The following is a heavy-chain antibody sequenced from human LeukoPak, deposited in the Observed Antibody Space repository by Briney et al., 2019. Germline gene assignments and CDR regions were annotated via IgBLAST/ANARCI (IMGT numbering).Heavy chain of an antibody. V-gene: IGHV1-2*02. D-gene: IGHD3-22*01. Sequence: ASVKVPCKASGYTFTGYYKHWVRQAPGQGLEWMGWINPNSGGTNYAQKFQGRVTMTRDTSISTAYMELSRLRSDDTAVYYCARDGVKYYYDSSGYSYFDYWGQGTLVTVSS. CDR1: GYTFTGYY. CDR3: ARDGVKYYYDSSGYSYFDY. CDR2: INPNSGGT. J-gene: IGHJ4*02.